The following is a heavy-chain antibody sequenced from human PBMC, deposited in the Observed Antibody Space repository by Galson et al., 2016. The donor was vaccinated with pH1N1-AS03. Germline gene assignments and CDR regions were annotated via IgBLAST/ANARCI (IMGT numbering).Heavy chain of an antibody. CDR3: ARYDRGLDY. Sequence: SLRLSCAASGFTFSDYTMHWVRQPPGGGLVWVSIIYSGGTTYYADSVKGRFTISRDNSRNTLYLQMNSLRGEDTAIYYCARYDRGLDYWGQGTLVTVSS. D-gene: IGHD3-3*01. CDR2: IYSGGTT. V-gene: IGHV3-66*01. CDR1: GFTFSDYT. J-gene: IGHJ4*02.